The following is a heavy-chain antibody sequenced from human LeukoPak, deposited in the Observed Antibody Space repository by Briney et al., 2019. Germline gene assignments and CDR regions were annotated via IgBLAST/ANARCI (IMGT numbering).Heavy chain of an antibody. CDR3: AKRRSSWYYFDY. V-gene: IGHV3-23*01. D-gene: IGHD6-13*01. CDR2: ISGSGGST. Sequence: PGGSLRLSCAASGFTFSSYAMSWVRQAPGKGLEWVSAISGSGGSTYYADSVKGRFTISRDNSKNTLYPQMNSLRAEDTAVYYCAKRRSSWYYFDYWGQGTLVTVSS. CDR1: GFTFSSYA. J-gene: IGHJ4*02.